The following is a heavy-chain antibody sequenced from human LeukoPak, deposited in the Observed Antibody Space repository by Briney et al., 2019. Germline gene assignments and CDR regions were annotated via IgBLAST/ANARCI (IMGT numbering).Heavy chain of an antibody. V-gene: IGHV4-59*01. CDR1: GGSIRYYY. CDR3: ARVLVRGVIRYAFDI. D-gene: IGHD3-10*01. CDR2: IYYSGST. J-gene: IGHJ3*02. Sequence: SETLSLTCTVSGGSIRYYYWSWIRQSPGKGLEWIGYIYYSGSTNYNPSLKSRVTISVDTSKNQFSLKLSSVTAADTAVYYCARVLVRGVIRYAFDIWGQGTMVTVSS.